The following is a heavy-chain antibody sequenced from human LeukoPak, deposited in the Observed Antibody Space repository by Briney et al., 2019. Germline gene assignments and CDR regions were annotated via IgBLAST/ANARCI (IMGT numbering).Heavy chain of an antibody. Sequence: SETLSLTCTVSGGSISSGSYYWGWIRQPPGKGLEWIGTIYYSGSTYCNPSLKSRVTISVDTSKNHSSLNLSSVTAADTAVYYCARQSVPRFVSFVWFDPWGQGTLVTVSS. CDR2: IYYSGST. CDR3: ARQSVPRFVSFVWFDP. V-gene: IGHV4-39*01. CDR1: GGSISSGSYY. D-gene: IGHD3-3*01. J-gene: IGHJ5*02.